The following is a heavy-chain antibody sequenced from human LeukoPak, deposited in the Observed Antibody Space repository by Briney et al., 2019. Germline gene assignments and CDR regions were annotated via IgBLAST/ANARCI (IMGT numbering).Heavy chain of an antibody. CDR3: ATSGLHDTVTTAPLPHGNNWFDP. CDR2: INHSGST. V-gene: IGHV4-34*01. J-gene: IGHJ5*02. D-gene: IGHD4-17*01. CDR1: GGSFSGYY. Sequence: SETLSLTCAVYGGSFSGYYWSWIRQPPGKGLEWIGEINHSGSTNYNPSLKSRVTISVDTSKNQFSLKLSSVTAADTAVYYCATSGLHDTVTTAPLPHGNNWFDPWGQGTLVTVSS.